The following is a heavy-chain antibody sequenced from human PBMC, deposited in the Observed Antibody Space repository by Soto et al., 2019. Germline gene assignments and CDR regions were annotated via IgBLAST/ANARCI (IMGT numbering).Heavy chain of an antibody. CDR1: GFSLSTSGVG. V-gene: IGHV2-5*02. J-gene: IGHJ4*02. D-gene: IGHD4-17*01. CDR2: IYWDDDK. CDR3: AHWDRLPLAFDY. Sequence: QITLKESGPTLVKPTQPLTLTCTFSGFSLSTSGVGVGWIRQPPGKALEWLALIYWDDDKRYSPSLKSRLTITKDTSKNRVVLTMTIMDPGDTATYSCAHWDRLPLAFDYWGQGTLVTVSS.